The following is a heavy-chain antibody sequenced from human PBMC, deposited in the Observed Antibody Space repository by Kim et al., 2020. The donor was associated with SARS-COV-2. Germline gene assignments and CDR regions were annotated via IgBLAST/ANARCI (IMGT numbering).Heavy chain of an antibody. J-gene: IGHJ6*02. V-gene: IGHV4-59*01. CDR2: IYYSGST. Sequence: SETLSLTCTVSGGSISSYYWSWIRQPPGKGLEWIGYIYYSGSTNYNPSLKSRVTISVDTSKNQFSLKLSSVTAADTAVYYCARDLGVFYGSGSYYPYYYYGMDVWGQGTTVTVSS. D-gene: IGHD3-10*01. CDR3: ARDLGVFYGSGSYYPYYYYGMDV. CDR1: GGSISSYY.